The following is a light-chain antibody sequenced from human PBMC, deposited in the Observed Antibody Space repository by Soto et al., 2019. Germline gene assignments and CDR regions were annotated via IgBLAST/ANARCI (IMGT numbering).Light chain of an antibody. CDR3: QQYGSS. CDR1: QSISTK. V-gene: IGKV3-20*01. Sequence: VMPQTKTTLSVSPGEGASLSCRASQSISTKLAWYQQKPGQAPRLLIYGASTRATGIPVRFSGSGSGTDFTLTISRLEPEDFAVYYCQQYGSSFGQGTRLEI. CDR2: GAS. J-gene: IGKJ5*01.